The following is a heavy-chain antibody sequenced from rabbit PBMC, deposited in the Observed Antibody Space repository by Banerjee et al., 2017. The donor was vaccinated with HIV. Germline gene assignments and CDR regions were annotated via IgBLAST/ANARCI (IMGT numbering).Heavy chain of an antibody. CDR2: INAVTGKA. D-gene: IGHD4-1*01. Sequence: EQLVESGGGLVKPEGSLKLSCTASGFSFSNKAVMCWVRQAPGKGLEWIACINAVTGKAVYASWAKGRFTFSKTSSTTVSLQMNSLTAADTATYFCAREGSGQVFFNLWGQGTLVTVS. CDR1: GFSFSNKAV. V-gene: IGHV1S45*01. CDR3: AREGSGQVFFNL. J-gene: IGHJ4*01.